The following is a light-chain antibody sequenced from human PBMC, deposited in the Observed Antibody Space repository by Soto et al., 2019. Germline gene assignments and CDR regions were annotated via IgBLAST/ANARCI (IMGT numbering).Light chain of an antibody. CDR2: ASF. CDR3: HQSYRTPYT. CDR1: QSISSY. Sequence: DFQMTQSPSSLSVSVGDRVTITCRASQSISSYLNWYQQKPGKAPKLLIYASFSLQSGVPSRFSGSGSGTDFTLTISSLEPEDFATYYCHQSYRTPYTFGQGTKLEIK. V-gene: IGKV1-39*01. J-gene: IGKJ2*01.